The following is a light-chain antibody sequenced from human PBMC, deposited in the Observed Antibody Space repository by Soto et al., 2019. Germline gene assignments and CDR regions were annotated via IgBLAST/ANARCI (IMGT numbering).Light chain of an antibody. J-gene: IGKJ1*01. CDR3: QQSHNTPT. CDR2: SAT. V-gene: IGKV1-39*01. Sequence: DIQMTQSPSSLSASVGDRVTITCRASQSITSYLNWYHQKSGRAPKLLIHSATSLQSGVPSRFSASGSGTDFTLTINSLQPEDLGTCYCQQSHNTPTFGQGTKVDIK. CDR1: QSITSY.